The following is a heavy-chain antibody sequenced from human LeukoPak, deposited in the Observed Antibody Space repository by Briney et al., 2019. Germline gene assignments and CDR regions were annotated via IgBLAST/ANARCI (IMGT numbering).Heavy chain of an antibody. J-gene: IGHJ4*02. Sequence: GASVKVSCKASGGTFSSYAISWVRQAPGQGLEWMGGIIPIFGTANYAQKFQGRVTITTDESTSTAYMELSSLRSEDTAVYYCATEAAAGTGDYWGQGTLVTVSS. D-gene: IGHD6-13*01. CDR3: ATEAAAGTGDY. CDR1: GGTFSSYA. CDR2: IIPIFGTA. V-gene: IGHV1-69*05.